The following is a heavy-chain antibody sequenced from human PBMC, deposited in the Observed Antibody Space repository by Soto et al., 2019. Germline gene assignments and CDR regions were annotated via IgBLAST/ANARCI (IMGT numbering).Heavy chain of an antibody. CDR3: ARVSRTMIVVVDNYGMDV. D-gene: IGHD3-22*01. V-gene: IGHV3-30-3*01. J-gene: IGHJ6*02. Sequence: GGSLRLSCAASGFTFSSYAMHWVRQAPGKGLEWVAVISYDGSNKYYADSVKGRFTISRDNSKNTLYLQMNSLRAEDTAVYYCARVSRTMIVVVDNYGMDVWGQGTTVTVSS. CDR2: ISYDGSNK. CDR1: GFTFSSYA.